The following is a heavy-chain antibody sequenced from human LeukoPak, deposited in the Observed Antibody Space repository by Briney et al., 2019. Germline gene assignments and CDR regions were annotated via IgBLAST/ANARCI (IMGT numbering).Heavy chain of an antibody. CDR1: GFTFRDYV. D-gene: IGHD2-21*01. J-gene: IGHJ4*02. V-gene: IGHV3-30*04. CDR2: MSSDGSTI. Sequence: GSPRLSCAASGFTFRDYVIHWVRQAPGKGLEWVAVMSSDGSTIYYADSVKGRFTISRDNFEYTLYLQMNSLRTEDSAVYYCARQVIRPYFDYWGQGTLVTVSS. CDR3: ARQVIRPYFDY.